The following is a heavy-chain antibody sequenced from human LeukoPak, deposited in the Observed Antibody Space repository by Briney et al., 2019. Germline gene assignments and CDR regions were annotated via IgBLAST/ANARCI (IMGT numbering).Heavy chain of an antibody. CDR3: ARHRGYSSGSYFDY. D-gene: IGHD5-18*01. CDR1: GYTFTSYA. J-gene: IGHJ4*02. CDR2: INGGNGNT. V-gene: IGHV1-3*01. Sequence: ASVKVSCKASGYTFTSYAMHWVRQAPGQRPEWMGWINGGNGNTEYSQKFQGRVTITRDTSASTAYMELSSLRSEDTAMYYCARHRGYSSGSYFDYWGQGTLVTVSS.